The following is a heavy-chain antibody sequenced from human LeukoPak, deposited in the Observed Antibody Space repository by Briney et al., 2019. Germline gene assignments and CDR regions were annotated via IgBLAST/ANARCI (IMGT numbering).Heavy chain of an antibody. J-gene: IGHJ4*02. CDR1: GFTFSSYA. CDR2: ISGSGGST. V-gene: IGHV3-23*01. Sequence: GGSLRLSCAASGFTFSSYAMSWVRQAPGKGLEWVSAISGSGGSTYYADSVKGRFTISRDNSKNTLYLQMNSLRAEDTAVYYCARIDLGSYYYDSSGYGYWGQGTLVTVSS. D-gene: IGHD3-22*01. CDR3: ARIDLGSYYYDSSGYGY.